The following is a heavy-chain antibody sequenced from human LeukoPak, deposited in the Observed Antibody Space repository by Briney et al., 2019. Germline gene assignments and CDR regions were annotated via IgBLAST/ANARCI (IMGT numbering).Heavy chain of an antibody. CDR3: ASLLSNTVTHDY. Sequence: SETLSLTCAVSGYSISSSYYWGWIRQPPGKGLEWIGTTYHSGSTHYNPSLKSRVTLSVDTSKNQFSLKLRSVTAADTAVYYCASLLSNTVTHDYWGQGTLVTVSS. V-gene: IGHV4-38-2*01. CDR2: TYHSGST. D-gene: IGHD4-11*01. CDR1: GYSISSSYY. J-gene: IGHJ4*02.